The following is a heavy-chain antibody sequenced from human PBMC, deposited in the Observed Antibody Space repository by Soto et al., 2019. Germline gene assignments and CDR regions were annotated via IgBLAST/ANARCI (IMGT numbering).Heavy chain of an antibody. CDR2: ISYDGSNK. CDR3: AREDY. J-gene: IGHJ4*02. V-gene: IGHV3-30-3*01. CDR1: GLTFSTYA. Sequence: QVQLVESGGGVVQPGRSLRLSCAASGLTFSTYAMYWVRQAPGKGLEWVAVISYDGSNKYYADSVKGRFTISRDNSKNTLYLQMNSLRAEDKAVYYCAREDYWGQGTLVTVSS.